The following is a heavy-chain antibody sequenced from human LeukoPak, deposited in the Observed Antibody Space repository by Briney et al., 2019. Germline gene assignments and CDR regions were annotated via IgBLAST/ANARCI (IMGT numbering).Heavy chain of an antibody. Sequence: PSETLSLTCTVSGGSISSGGYYWSWIRQHPGKGLEWIGYIYYSGSTYYNPPLKSRVTISVDTSKNQFSLKLSSVTAADTAVYYCARVTVVTEDNWFDPWGQGTLVTVSS. CDR1: GGSISSGGYY. D-gene: IGHD4-23*01. CDR2: IYYSGST. CDR3: ARVTVVTEDNWFDP. V-gene: IGHV4-31*03. J-gene: IGHJ5*02.